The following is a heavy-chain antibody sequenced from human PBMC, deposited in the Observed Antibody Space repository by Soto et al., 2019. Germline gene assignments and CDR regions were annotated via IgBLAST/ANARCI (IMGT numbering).Heavy chain of an antibody. CDR1: GGSLRGSY. V-gene: IGHV4-34*02. D-gene: IGHD2-21*01. CDR3: ARGHIPVYGPVPDYFDS. CDR2: VTHSGST. J-gene: IGHJ4*02. Sequence: QVHLQQWGAGLLKPSETLSLTCGVYGGSLRGSYWSWIRQPPGKALEWLGKVTHSGSTTFNPSLKSRVSVSVATSDTQFSLKLTSVTAADTVVYYCARGHIPVYGPVPDYFDSWGQGTLVTVSS.